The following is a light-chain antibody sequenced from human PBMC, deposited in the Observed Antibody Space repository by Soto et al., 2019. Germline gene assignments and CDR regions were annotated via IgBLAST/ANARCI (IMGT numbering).Light chain of an antibody. Sequence: QSALTQPASVSGSPGQSITMSCTGSSSDFNDDKYVSWYQQQPGKGPNLLLYGVTNRPSGVSNRFSGSKSGNTASLTISGLQVEDEADYFCGSYTSSSSLYVFGTGTKLTVL. CDR1: SSDFNDDKY. CDR2: GVT. CDR3: GSYTSSSSLYV. V-gene: IGLV2-14*01. J-gene: IGLJ1*01.